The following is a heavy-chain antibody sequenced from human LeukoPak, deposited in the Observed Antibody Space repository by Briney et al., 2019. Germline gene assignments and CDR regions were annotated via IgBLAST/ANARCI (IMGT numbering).Heavy chain of an antibody. CDR3: AISGWYEGWYFDY. Sequence: SETLSLTCTVSGGSISSGSYYWVWIRQPPGKGLEWIGTIYYSGTTYYKASLKSRVTISVDTSKNQFSLRLSSVTAADTAVYYCAISGWYEGWYFDYWGQGTLVTVSS. D-gene: IGHD6-19*01. V-gene: IGHV4-39*07. CDR2: IYYSGTT. CDR1: GGSISSGSYY. J-gene: IGHJ4*02.